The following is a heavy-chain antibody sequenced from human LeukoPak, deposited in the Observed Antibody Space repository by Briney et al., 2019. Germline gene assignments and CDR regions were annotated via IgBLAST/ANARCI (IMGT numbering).Heavy chain of an antibody. CDR2: IYYSGST. CDR1: GGSISSSSYY. J-gene: IGHJ4*02. D-gene: IGHD5-24*01. Sequence: SETLSLTCTVSGGSISSSSYYWGWIRQPPGKGLEWIGSIYYSGSTYYNPSLKSRVTISVDTSKNQFSLKLSSVTAADTAVYYCARSRGDGYQIWGQGTLVTVSS. V-gene: IGHV4-39*07. CDR3: ARSRGDGYQI.